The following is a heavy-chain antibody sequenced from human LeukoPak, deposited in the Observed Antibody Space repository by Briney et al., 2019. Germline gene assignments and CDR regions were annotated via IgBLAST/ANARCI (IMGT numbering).Heavy chain of an antibody. V-gene: IGHV4-59*01. CDR3: ARGELGYFDY. Sequence: KSSETLSLTCTVSGGSISSYYCNWLRQPPGKGLEWIGYIYYSGNTNYNPSLKSRLTISLDTSKNQFSLKMSSVTAADTAVYYCARGELGYFDYWGQGTLVTVSS. J-gene: IGHJ4*02. CDR2: IYYSGNT. D-gene: IGHD3-16*01. CDR1: GGSISSYY.